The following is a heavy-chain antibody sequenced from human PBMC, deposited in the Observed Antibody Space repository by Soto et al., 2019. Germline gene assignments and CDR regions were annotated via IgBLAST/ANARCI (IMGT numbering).Heavy chain of an antibody. CDR2: IYYSGST. CDR3: ARGDSANYGSGTYAFDI. Sequence: SETLSLTCTVSGGSISSGAYYWNWIRQHPGKGLEWIGCIYYSGSTNYNPSLKSRVIISVDTSKTQFSLKVSAVTAADTAVFYCARGDSANYGSGTYAFDIWGQGTMVT. J-gene: IGHJ3*02. D-gene: IGHD3-10*01. V-gene: IGHV4-31*03. CDR1: GGSISSGAYY.